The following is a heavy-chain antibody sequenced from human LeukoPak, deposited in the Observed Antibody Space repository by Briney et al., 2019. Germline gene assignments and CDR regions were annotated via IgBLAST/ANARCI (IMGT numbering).Heavy chain of an antibody. D-gene: IGHD2-15*01. Sequence: GGSQRLSCAASGFTFSSYAMNWVRQAPGKGLEVISSISSSGTPVYYADSVKGRFTISRDNAKNSLYLQMNSLRAEDTAVYYCARGYCSGGSCYLGQYYFDYWGQGTLVTVSS. CDR2: ISSSGTPV. J-gene: IGHJ4*02. V-gene: IGHV3-48*03. CDR3: ARGYCSGGSCYLGQYYFDY. CDR1: GFTFSSYA.